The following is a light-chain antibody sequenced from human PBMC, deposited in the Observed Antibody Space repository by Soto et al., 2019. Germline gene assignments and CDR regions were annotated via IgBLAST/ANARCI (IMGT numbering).Light chain of an antibody. J-gene: IGKJ3*01. Sequence: EIVLTQSPGTLSLSPGERATLSCRASQSISNNYLAWYQQKPGQAPRLLIYGASARATGIPDRFSGSRSGTDFTLTISRLEPEDFAMYCCQHYVGSPQFTSGPGTKVDIK. CDR2: GAS. CDR3: QHYVGSPQFT. V-gene: IGKV3-20*01. CDR1: QSISNNY.